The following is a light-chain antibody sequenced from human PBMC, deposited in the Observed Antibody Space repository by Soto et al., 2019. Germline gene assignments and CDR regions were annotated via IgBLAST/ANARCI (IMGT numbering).Light chain of an antibody. CDR3: QQSYSTPIT. CDR1: QSISSY. CDR2: AAS. J-gene: IGKJ5*01. Sequence: DIQMTQSPSSLSASVGDRVTITCRASQSISSYLNWYQQKPGKAPKLLIYAASSLQSVVPSRFSGSGSGTDFTLTISSLQPEDFATDYCQQSYSTPITFGQGTRLEIK. V-gene: IGKV1-39*01.